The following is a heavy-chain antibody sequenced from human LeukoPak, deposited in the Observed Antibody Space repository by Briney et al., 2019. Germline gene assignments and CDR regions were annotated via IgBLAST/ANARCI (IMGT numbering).Heavy chain of an antibody. CDR1: GFTVSSNY. D-gene: IGHD4-11*01. CDR2: ISSSSSYI. V-gene: IGHV3-21*01. CDR3: ARDPVTGYYYYGMDV. J-gene: IGHJ6*02. Sequence: GGSLRLSCAASGFTVSSNYMSWVRQAPGKGLEWVSSISSSSSYIYYADSVKGRFTISRDNAKNSLYLQMNSLRAEDTAVYYCARDPVTGYYYYGMDVWGQGTTVTVSS.